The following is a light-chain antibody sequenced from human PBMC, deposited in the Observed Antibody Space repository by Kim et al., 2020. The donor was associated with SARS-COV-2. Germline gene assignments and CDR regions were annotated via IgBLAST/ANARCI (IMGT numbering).Light chain of an antibody. V-gene: IGLV1-44*01. Sequence: GKGVTISCYVNISTIGSHPVNWYQQFPHTPPKLLLHTNDQRPSGVPDRFSGSKSGTSASLAISGLQSADEADYYCAAWDDSLNGLVFGGGTQLTVL. CDR1: ISTIGSHP. CDR2: TND. CDR3: AAWDDSLNGLV. J-gene: IGLJ2*01.